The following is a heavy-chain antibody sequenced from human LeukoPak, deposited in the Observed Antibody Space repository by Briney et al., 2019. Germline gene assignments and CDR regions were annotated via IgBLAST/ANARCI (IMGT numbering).Heavy chain of an antibody. D-gene: IGHD3-22*01. J-gene: IGHJ4*02. CDR2: ISSSSSYT. CDR3: AREHYYYDSSRPFDY. V-gene: IGHV3-11*05. Sequence: GGSLRLSCAASGFTFSDYYMSWIRQAPGKGLEWVSYISSSSSYTNYADSVKGRFTISRDNAKNSLYLQTNSLRAEDTAVYYCAREHYYYDSSRPFDYWGQGTLVTVSS. CDR1: GFTFSDYY.